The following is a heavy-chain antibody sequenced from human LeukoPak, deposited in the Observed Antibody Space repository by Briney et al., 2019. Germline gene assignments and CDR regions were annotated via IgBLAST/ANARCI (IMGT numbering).Heavy chain of an antibody. CDR2: ISSSGSTI. CDR1: GFILSDYY. V-gene: IGHV3-11*01. CDR3: ARGDGSWYYFDY. D-gene: IGHD6-13*01. J-gene: IGHJ4*02. Sequence: GGSLRPSRAASGFILSDYYMSWIRQAPGKGLEWVSYISSSGSTIYYADSVKGRFTISRDNAKNSLYLQMNSLRAEDTAVYYCARGDGSWYYFDYWGQGTLVTVSA.